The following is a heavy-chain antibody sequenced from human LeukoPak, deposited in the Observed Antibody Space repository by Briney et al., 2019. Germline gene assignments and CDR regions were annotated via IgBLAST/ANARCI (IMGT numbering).Heavy chain of an antibody. CDR2: IIPIFGTA. CDR3: ARGGPYDYGVLDY. Sequence: VASVKVSCKASGGTFSSYAISWVRQAPGQGLEWMGGIIPIFGTANYAQKFQGRVTITADKSTSTAYMGLSSLRSEDTAVYYCARGGPYDYGVLDYWGQGTLATVSS. D-gene: IGHD4-17*01. V-gene: IGHV1-69*06. J-gene: IGHJ4*02. CDR1: GGTFSSYA.